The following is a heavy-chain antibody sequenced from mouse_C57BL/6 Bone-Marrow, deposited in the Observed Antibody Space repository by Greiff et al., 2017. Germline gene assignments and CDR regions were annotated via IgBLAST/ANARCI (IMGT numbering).Heavy chain of an antibody. CDR3: ASNYPSWFAY. CDR2: IDPSDSYT. J-gene: IGHJ3*01. D-gene: IGHD2-1*01. V-gene: IGHV1-59*01. Sequence: QVQLQQPGAELVRPGTSVKLSCKASGYTFTSYWMHWVKQRPGQGLEWIGVIDPSDSYTTYNQKFKGKATLTVDTSSSTAYMQLSILTSEDSAVYYCASNYPSWFAYWGQGTLVTVSA. CDR1: GYTFTSYW.